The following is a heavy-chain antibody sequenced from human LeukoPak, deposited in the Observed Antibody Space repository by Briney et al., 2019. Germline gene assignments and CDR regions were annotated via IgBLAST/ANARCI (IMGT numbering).Heavy chain of an antibody. V-gene: IGHV3-23*01. CDR3: AKDFSPVWFGSAGYFDY. J-gene: IGHJ4*02. CDR2: ISGSGGST. Sequence: GGSLRLSCAASGFTFSSYAMSWVRQAPGKGLEWVSAISGSGGSTYYADSVKGRLTISRDNSKNTLYLQMNSLRAEDTAVYYSAKDFSPVWFGSAGYFDYWGQGTLVTVSS. CDR1: GFTFSSYA. D-gene: IGHD3-10*01.